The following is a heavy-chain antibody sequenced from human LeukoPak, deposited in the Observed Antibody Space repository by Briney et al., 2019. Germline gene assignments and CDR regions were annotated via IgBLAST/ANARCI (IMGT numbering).Heavy chain of an antibody. CDR1: GFIFSDFD. CDR3: AKAVAVALDY. V-gene: IGHV3-23*01. D-gene: IGHD6-19*01. J-gene: IGHJ4*02. Sequence: GGSLRLSCAASGFIFSDFDMSWVRQAPGKGLEWVSAISHSGGSTYYADSVKGRFTISRDNSKNTLYLEMNSLRADDTAVYYCAKAVAVALDYWGQGTLVTVSS. CDR2: ISHSGGST.